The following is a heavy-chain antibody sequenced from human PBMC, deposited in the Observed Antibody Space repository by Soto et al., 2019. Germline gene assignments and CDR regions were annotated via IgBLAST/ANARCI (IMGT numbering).Heavy chain of an antibody. CDR2: ISGSGGST. V-gene: IGHV3-23*01. D-gene: IGHD2-15*01. CDR3: ATADEYGGNSYYFDY. Sequence: GGSLRLSCAASGFTFSSYAMSWVRQAPGKGLEWVSAISGSGGSTYYADSVKGRFTISRDNSKNTLYLQMNSLRAEDTAVYYCATADEYGGNSYYFDYWGQGTLVTVSS. CDR1: GFTFSSYA. J-gene: IGHJ4*02.